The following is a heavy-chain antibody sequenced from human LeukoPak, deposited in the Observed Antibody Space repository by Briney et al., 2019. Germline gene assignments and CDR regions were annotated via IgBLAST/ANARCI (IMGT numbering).Heavy chain of an antibody. D-gene: IGHD3-10*01. Sequence: ASVKVSCKASGYTFSNYDITWVRQAPGQGLEWMGGFDPEDGETIYAQKFQGRVTMTEDTSTDTAYMELSSLRSEDTAVYYCATDLYGSGSTIRGRNAFDIWGQGTMVTVSS. CDR1: GYTFSNYD. CDR2: FDPEDGET. V-gene: IGHV1-24*01. J-gene: IGHJ3*02. CDR3: ATDLYGSGSTIRGRNAFDI.